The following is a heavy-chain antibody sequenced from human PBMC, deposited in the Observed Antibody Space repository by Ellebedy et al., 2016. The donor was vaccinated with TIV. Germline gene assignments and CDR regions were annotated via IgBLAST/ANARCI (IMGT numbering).Heavy chain of an antibody. CDR2: ISASGATI. CDR3: ARLRYFGSGSYSDY. V-gene: IGHV3-48*01. D-gene: IGHD3-10*01. Sequence: GESLKISCAASGLTLSTSSMNWVRQSPGKGLEWLSYISASGATIYYADSVKGRFTISRDNSKNTLYLQMNSLRAGDTAIYYCARLRYFGSGSYSDYWGQGTLVTVSS. J-gene: IGHJ4*02. CDR1: GLTLSTSS.